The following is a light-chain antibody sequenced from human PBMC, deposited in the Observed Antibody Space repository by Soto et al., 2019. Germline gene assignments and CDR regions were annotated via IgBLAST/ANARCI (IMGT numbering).Light chain of an antibody. Sequence: EIVMTQSPATLSVSPGERATLSCRASQSVSTNFSWYQQKPGQAARLLIYDASTRATGIPTRFSGSGSGKEFTLTISRLQSEDFAVYYCQQYNNWPLYTFGQGTKLEIK. V-gene: IGKV3-15*01. CDR2: DAS. CDR3: QQYNNWPLYT. J-gene: IGKJ2*01. CDR1: QSVSTN.